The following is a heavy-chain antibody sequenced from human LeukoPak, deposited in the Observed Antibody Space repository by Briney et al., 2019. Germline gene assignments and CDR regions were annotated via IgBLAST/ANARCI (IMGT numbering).Heavy chain of an antibody. V-gene: IGHV1-69*13. J-gene: IGHJ4*02. D-gene: IGHD5-18*01. CDR2: IIPIFGTA. CDR3: ARDLINTAMGFDY. Sequence: SVKVSCKASGYTFTGYYMHWVRQAPGQGLEWMGGIIPIFGTANYAQKFQGRVTITADESTSTAYMELSSLRSEDTAVYYCARDLINTAMGFDYWGQGTLVTVSS. CDR1: GYTFTGYY.